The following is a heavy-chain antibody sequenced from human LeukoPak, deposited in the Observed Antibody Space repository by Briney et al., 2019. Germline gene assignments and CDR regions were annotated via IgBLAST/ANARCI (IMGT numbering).Heavy chain of an antibody. V-gene: IGHV5-51*01. D-gene: IGHD1-26*01. Sequence: GESLKISCKGPGYSFTSYWIGWVRQMPGKGLEWMGIIYPGDSDTRYSPSFQGQVTISADKSISTAYLQWSSLKASDTAMYYSARGGGSGSYPFNWFDPWGQGTLVTVSS. J-gene: IGHJ5*02. CDR2: IYPGDSDT. CDR1: GYSFTSYW. CDR3: ARGGGSGSYPFNWFDP.